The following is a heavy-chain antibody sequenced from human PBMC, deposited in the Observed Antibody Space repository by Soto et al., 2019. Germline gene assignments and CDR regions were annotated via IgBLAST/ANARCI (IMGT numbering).Heavy chain of an antibody. D-gene: IGHD3-10*01. Sequence: SETLSLTCTVSGGSISSSGYYWGWIRQPPGKGLEWIGSIYYSGSTYFNPSLKSRVTISVDTSKNQFSLKLSSVTAADTAVYYCARDRDNIPFHFDYWGQGTLVTVSS. J-gene: IGHJ4*02. V-gene: IGHV4-39*02. CDR3: ARDRDNIPFHFDY. CDR2: IYYSGST. CDR1: GGSISSSGYY.